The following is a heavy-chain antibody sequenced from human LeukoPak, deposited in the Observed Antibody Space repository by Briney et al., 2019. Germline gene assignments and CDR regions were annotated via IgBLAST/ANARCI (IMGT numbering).Heavy chain of an antibody. CDR2: IYPGDSDT. CDR1: GYSFTSYW. Sequence: GESLKISCKGSGYSFTSYWIGWVRQMPGKGLEWMGIIYPGDSDTRYSPSFQGQGTISADKSISTAYLQWSSLKASDTAMYYCARFRGRSWDQRYYYHLGKDGWGQRTNVTGSP. J-gene: IGHJ6*01. V-gene: IGHV5-51*01. CDR3: ARFRGRSWDQRYYYHLGKDG. D-gene: IGHD6-13*01.